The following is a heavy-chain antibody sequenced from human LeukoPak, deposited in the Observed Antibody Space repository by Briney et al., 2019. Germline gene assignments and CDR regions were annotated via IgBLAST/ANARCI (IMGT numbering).Heavy chain of an antibody. Sequence: GASVKVSCKASGYTFTNYGISWVRQAPGQGLEWMGWISAYNGNTNYAQKLQGRVTMTTDTSTSTAYMELRSLRSDDTAVYYCAREDGPYGDYVGAFDIWGQGTMVTVSS. D-gene: IGHD4-17*01. CDR2: ISAYNGNT. V-gene: IGHV1-18*01. CDR3: AREDGPYGDYVGAFDI. CDR1: GYTFTNYG. J-gene: IGHJ3*02.